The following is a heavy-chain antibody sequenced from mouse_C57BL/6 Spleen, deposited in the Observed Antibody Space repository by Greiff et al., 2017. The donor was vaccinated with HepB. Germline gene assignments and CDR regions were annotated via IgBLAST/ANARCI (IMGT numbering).Heavy chain of an antibody. CDR2: IWRGGST. CDR1: GFSLTSYG. CDR3: AKNAYSNGFDY. D-gene: IGHD2-5*01. Sequence: QVQLQQSGPGLVQPSQSLSITCTVSGFSLTSYGVHWVRQSPGKGLEWLGVIWRGGSTDYNAAFMSRLSITTDNSKSQVFFQMTSQQADDTAIYYCAKNAYSNGFDYWGQGTTLTVSS. J-gene: IGHJ2*01. V-gene: IGHV2-5*01.